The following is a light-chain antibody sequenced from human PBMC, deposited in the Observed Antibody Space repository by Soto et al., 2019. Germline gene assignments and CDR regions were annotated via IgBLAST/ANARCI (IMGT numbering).Light chain of an antibody. CDR1: NSNIGSYT. V-gene: IGLV1-44*01. CDR2: SDN. J-gene: IGLJ3*02. CDR3: ATWDDSLNAWV. Sequence: QSVLTQPPSASGTPGQRVPISCSGSNSNIGSYTVNWYQQVPGTAPKLLIYSDNQRPSGVPDRFSGSKSGTSASLAISGLQSDDEADYYCATWDDSLNAWVFGGGTKLTVL.